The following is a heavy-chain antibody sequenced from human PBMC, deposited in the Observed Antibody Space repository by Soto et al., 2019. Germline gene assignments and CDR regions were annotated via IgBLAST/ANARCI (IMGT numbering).Heavy chain of an antibody. J-gene: IGHJ5*02. CDR1: GCTFTSYA. V-gene: IGHV1-3*01. Sequence: ASLKVSCKASGCTFTSYAMHWVRQAPGQRLEWMGWINAGNGNTKYSQKFQGRVTITKNTSASTAYMELSSLRSEDTAVYYCARGPLRNWFDPWGQGTLVTVSS. CDR2: INAGNGNT. D-gene: IGHD5-12*01. CDR3: ARGPLRNWFDP.